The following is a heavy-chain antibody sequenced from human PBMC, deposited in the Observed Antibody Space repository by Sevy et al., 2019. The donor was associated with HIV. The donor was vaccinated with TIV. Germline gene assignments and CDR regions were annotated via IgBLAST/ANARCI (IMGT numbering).Heavy chain of an antibody. Sequence: GGSLRLSCAASGFTFSEYSMSWVRQPPGNGLEWVSTLSFGCGEINYADSVKGRFTISRDNSKSSVYLQMNNLRPEDTAVYYCAREGCTKPHDYWGQGTLVTVSS. CDR3: AREGCTKPHDY. V-gene: IGHV3-23*01. J-gene: IGHJ4*02. CDR1: GFTFSEYS. D-gene: IGHD2-8*01. CDR2: LSFGCGEI.